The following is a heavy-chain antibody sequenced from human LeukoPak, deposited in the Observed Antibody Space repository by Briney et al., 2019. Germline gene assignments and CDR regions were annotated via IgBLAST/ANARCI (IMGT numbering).Heavy chain of an antibody. CDR3: ARGGDYGDYVGYYYGMDV. V-gene: IGHV1-69*13. D-gene: IGHD4-17*01. J-gene: IGHJ6*02. CDR2: IIPIFGTA. Sequence: SVKVSCKASGGTFSSYAISWVRQAPGQGPEWMGGIIPIFGTANYAQKFQGGVTITADESTSTAYMELSSLRSEDTAVYYCARGGDYGDYVGYYYGMDVWGQGTTVTVSS. CDR1: GGTFSSYA.